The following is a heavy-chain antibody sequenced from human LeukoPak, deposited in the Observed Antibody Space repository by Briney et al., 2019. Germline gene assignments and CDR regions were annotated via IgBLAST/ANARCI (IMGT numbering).Heavy chain of an antibody. CDR1: GFTFSSYW. J-gene: IGHJ4*02. CDR3: ASKQGDY. V-gene: IGHV3-7*01. Sequence: GGSLRLSCAASGFTFSSYWMIWVRQAPGKGLEWVANINQDGSARYSVDPVKGRFTISRDNAKNSLYLQMNSLRAEDTAVYYCASKQGDYWGQGTLVTVSS. CDR2: INQDGSAR.